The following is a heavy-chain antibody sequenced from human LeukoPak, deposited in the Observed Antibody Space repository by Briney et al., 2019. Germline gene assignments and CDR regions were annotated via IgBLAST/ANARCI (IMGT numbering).Heavy chain of an antibody. CDR2: ISWNSGSI. J-gene: IGHJ6*02. Sequence: GRSLRLSCAASGFTFDDYAMHWVRQAPGKGLEWVSGISWNSGSIGYADSVKGRFTISRDNAKNSLYLQMNSLRAEDTALYYCAKDKVGWELQGHYYGMDVWGQGTPVTVSS. D-gene: IGHD1-26*01. V-gene: IGHV3-9*01. CDR3: AKDKVGWELQGHYYGMDV. CDR1: GFTFDDYA.